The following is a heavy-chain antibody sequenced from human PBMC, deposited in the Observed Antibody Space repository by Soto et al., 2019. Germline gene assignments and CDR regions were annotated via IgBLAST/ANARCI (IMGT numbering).Heavy chain of an antibody. CDR3: ARGWGYDSSDYYYAY. CDR1: GGTFSTHA. Sequence: QVQRVQSGAEVRKPGSSVMVSCKASGGTFSTHAISWVRQAPGQGLERMGGIIPIFGTTNHAQKFQGRITISADASTSTTYMELSSMRSEDTAIYYCARGWGYDSSDYYYAYWGQGPLVIVSS. CDR2: IIPIFGTT. V-gene: IGHV1-69*01. D-gene: IGHD3-22*01. J-gene: IGHJ4*02.